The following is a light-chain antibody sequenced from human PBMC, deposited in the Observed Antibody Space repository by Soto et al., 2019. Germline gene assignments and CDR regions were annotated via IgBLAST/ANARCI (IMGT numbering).Light chain of an antibody. Sequence: DIVMTQSPLSLPVTPGEPASISCRSSQSLLHSNGYNYLDWYLQKPGQSPQLLIYLGSNRASGVPDRFSGSGSGTDFTLKISRVEAEDVGVYYCMQALQTPITVGQGTRL. CDR3: MQALQTPIT. CDR1: QSLLHSNGYNY. J-gene: IGKJ5*01. CDR2: LGS. V-gene: IGKV2-28*01.